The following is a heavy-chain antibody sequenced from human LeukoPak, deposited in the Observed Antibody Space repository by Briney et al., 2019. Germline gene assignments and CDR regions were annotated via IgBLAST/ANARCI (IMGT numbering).Heavy chain of an antibody. CDR3: AGHRPRNTVDF. V-gene: IGHV4-59*08. D-gene: IGHD2-8*02. Sequence: SSETLSLTCTVSGGSISSYYWSWIRQPPGKGLEWIGYISYSGGTNYNPSLKSRVTISLDTSKNQFSLKLSSVTAADTAVYYCAGHRPRNTVDFWGQGTLVTVSS. CDR2: ISYSGGT. CDR1: GGSISSYY. J-gene: IGHJ4*02.